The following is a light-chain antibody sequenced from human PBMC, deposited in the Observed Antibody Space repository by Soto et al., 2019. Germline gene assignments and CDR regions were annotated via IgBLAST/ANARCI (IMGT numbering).Light chain of an antibody. V-gene: IGKV3-11*01. Sequence: EIVLTQTPATLSLSPGQRATLSCWASQSVKTYLMWYQHKPGQSPRLLIYDTSNRATGIPDRFSGSGSVTGFTLTISNLKPEDSAVYYCQQRGNSITFGGGTKVEI. CDR3: QQRGNSIT. CDR2: DTS. J-gene: IGKJ4*02. CDR1: QSVKTY.